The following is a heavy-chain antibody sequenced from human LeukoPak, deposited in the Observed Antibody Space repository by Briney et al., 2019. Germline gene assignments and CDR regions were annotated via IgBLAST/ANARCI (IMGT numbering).Heavy chain of an antibody. CDR3: ASRNSLFI. CDR2: IKQDGSEK. CDR1: GFTFSNYW. V-gene: IGHV3-7*01. D-gene: IGHD4-23*01. J-gene: IGHJ4*02. Sequence: GGSLRLSCAASGFTFSNYWMHWVRQAPGKGLEWVANIKQDGSEKYYVDSVKGRFTISRDNAKNSLYLQMNSLRAEGTAVYYCASRNSLFIWGQGTLVTVSS.